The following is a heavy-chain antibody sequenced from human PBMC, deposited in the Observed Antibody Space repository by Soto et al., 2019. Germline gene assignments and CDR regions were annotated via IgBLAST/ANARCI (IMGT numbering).Heavy chain of an antibody. D-gene: IGHD6-13*01. Sequence: EVQLVESGGGLVQPGGSLRLSCAASGFTFSSNWMHWVRQAPGKGLVWVSRINSDGSSTNYADSVKGRFTISRDNAKNTMYLQMNSLRAEDTAAYYCVRALYSSSRFDPWGQGTLVTVSS. CDR2: INSDGSST. CDR3: VRALYSSSRFDP. V-gene: IGHV3-74*01. CDR1: GFTFSSNW. J-gene: IGHJ5*02.